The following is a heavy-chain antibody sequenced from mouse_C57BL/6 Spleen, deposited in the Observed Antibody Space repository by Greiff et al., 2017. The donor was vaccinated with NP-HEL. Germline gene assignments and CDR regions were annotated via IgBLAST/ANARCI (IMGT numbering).Heavy chain of an antibody. V-gene: IGHV1-53*01. J-gene: IGHJ1*03. D-gene: IGHD1-1*01. Sequence: QVQLQQPGTELVKPGASVKLSCKASGYTFTSYWMHWVKQRPGPGLEWIGNINPSNGGTNYNEKFKSKATLTVDDSSSTAYMQLSSLTSEDSAVYYCARTITTVPWYFDVWGTGTTVTVSS. CDR2: INPSNGGT. CDR1: GYTFTSYW. CDR3: ARTITTVPWYFDV.